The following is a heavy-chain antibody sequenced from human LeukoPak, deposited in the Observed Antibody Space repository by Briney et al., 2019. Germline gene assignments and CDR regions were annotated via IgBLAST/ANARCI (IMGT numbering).Heavy chain of an antibody. D-gene: IGHD2-2*01. CDR3: AKDGTMLGYCSSTSCYSPHDY. CDR2: ISGSGGST. CDR1: GFTFSSYS. J-gene: IGHJ4*02. Sequence: PGGSLRLSCAASGFTFSSYSMSWVRQAPGKGLEWVSAISGSGGSTYYADSVKGRFTISRDNSKNTLYLQMNSLRAEDTAVYYCAKDGTMLGYCSSTSCYSPHDYWGQGTLVTVSS. V-gene: IGHV3-23*01.